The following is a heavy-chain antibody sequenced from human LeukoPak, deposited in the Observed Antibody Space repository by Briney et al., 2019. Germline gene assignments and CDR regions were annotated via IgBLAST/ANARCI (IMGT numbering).Heavy chain of an antibody. D-gene: IGHD3-16*01. CDR2: IYYSGST. J-gene: IGHJ4*02. Sequence: SETLSLTCTVSGGSISSYYWSWIRQPPGKGLEWIGYIYYSGSTNHNPSLKSRVTISVDTSKNQFSLKLSSVTAADTAVYYCARHAGWGDYVDYWGQGTLVTVSS. CDR3: ARHAGWGDYVDY. V-gene: IGHV4-59*08. CDR1: GGSISSYY.